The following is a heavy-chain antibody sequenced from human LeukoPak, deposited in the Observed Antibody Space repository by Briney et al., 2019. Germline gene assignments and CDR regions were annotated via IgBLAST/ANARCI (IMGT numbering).Heavy chain of an antibody. CDR3: ARVLPTTYYFDY. D-gene: IGHD4-17*01. CDR1: GGSISSSSYY. V-gene: IGHV4-39*01. Sequence: PSETLSLTCTVSGGSISSSSYYWGWIRLPPGKGLEWIGSIYYSGSTYYNPSLKSRVTISVDTSKNQFSLKLSSVTAADTAVYYCARVLPTTYYFDYWGQGTLVTVSS. CDR2: IYYSGST. J-gene: IGHJ4*02.